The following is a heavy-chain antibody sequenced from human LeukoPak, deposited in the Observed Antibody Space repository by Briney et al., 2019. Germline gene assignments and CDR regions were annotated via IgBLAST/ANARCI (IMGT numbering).Heavy chain of an antibody. CDR1: GGSISSYY. CDR3: ARDRGGTPYDY. J-gene: IGHJ4*02. V-gene: IGHV4-59*01. D-gene: IGHD2-15*01. CDR2: IYYSGST. Sequence: ASETLSLTCTVSGGSISSYYWSWIRQPPGKGLEWIGHIYYSGSTNYNPSLKSRVTISVDTSKNQFSLKLSSVTAADTAVYYCARDRGGTPYDYWGQGALVTVSS.